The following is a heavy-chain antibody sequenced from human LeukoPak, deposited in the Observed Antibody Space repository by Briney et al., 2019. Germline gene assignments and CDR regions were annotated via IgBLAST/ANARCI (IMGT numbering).Heavy chain of an antibody. V-gene: IGHV1-46*01. CDR2: INPSGGNT. Sequence: ASVKVSCKASGGTFSSYAISWVRQAPGQGLEWMGVINPSGGNTHYAQTFQGRVTMTRDTSARTVYMELSSLRSEDTAFYYCARDIVGAATETFDYWGQGTLVTVSS. D-gene: IGHD1-26*01. J-gene: IGHJ4*02. CDR1: GGTFSSYA. CDR3: ARDIVGAATETFDY.